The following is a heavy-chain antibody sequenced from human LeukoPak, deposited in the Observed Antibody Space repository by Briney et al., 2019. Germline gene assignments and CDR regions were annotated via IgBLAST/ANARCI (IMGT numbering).Heavy chain of an antibody. CDR2: IYTSGST. D-gene: IGHD6-13*01. J-gene: IGHJ4*02. Sequence: SETLSLTCTVSGDSISNFYWSWIRQPAGKGLEWIGRIYTSGSTNYNPSLKSRVTMSVDTSKNQFSLKLSSVTAADTAVYYCARDVVAAPGTWDYWGQGTLVTVSS. V-gene: IGHV4-4*07. CDR3: ARDVVAAPGTWDY. CDR1: GDSISNFY.